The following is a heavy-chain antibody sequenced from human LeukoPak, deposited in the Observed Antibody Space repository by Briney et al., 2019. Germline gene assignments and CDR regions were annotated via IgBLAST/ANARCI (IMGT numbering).Heavy chain of an antibody. CDR3: ARAPPYGSGSYFDY. D-gene: IGHD3-10*01. Sequence: PSETLSLTCTVSGYSISSGYYWGWIRQPPGKGLEWIGSIYHSGSTYYNPSLKSRVTISVDTSKNQFSLKLSSVTAADTAVYYCARAPPYGSGSYFDYWGQGTLVTVSS. CDR1: GYSISSGYY. CDR2: IYHSGST. V-gene: IGHV4-38-2*02. J-gene: IGHJ4*02.